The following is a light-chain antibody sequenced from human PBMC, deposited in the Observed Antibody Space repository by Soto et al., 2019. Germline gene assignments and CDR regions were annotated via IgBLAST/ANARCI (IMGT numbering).Light chain of an antibody. J-gene: IGKJ1*01. V-gene: IGKV3-20*01. Sequence: EIVLTQSPSTLSLSPGERATLSCRASPSVTNFLAWYQQKPGQAPRLLIYGAFNRATGIPARFSGSGSGTDFTLTISRLDAEDFEVYYCQQYDSSPWTFGQGTKVDIK. CDR1: PSVTNF. CDR3: QQYDSSPWT. CDR2: GAF.